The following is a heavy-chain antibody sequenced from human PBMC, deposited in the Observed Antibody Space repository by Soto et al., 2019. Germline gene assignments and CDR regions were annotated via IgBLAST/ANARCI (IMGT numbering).Heavy chain of an antibody. Sequence: GCLRLTGSSSGFTFNIFAMSWVRQAPGKGLEWVSSIGGGDTYYADSVKGRFTISRDNAKNMVFLQINSLRAEDTARYYCVKDRMDHNSVWDPFDIWGQGTMVTV. CDR2: IGGGDT. CDR1: GFTFNIFA. J-gene: IGHJ3*02. V-gene: IGHV3-23*01. D-gene: IGHD1-20*01. CDR3: VKDRMDHNSVWDPFDI.